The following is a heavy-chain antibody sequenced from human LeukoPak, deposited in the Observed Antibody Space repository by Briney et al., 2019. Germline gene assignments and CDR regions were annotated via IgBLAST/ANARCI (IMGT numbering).Heavy chain of an antibody. Sequence: SETLSLTCTVSGGSISSYYWSWIRQPPGKGLEWIGYIYYSGSTNYNPSLKSRLTISIDTSKNQFSLKLSSVTAADTAVYHCARERGDFVIDYWGQGTLVTVSS. CDR3: ARERGDFVIDY. CDR2: IYYSGST. J-gene: IGHJ4*02. D-gene: IGHD4-17*01. V-gene: IGHV4-59*01. CDR1: GGSISSYY.